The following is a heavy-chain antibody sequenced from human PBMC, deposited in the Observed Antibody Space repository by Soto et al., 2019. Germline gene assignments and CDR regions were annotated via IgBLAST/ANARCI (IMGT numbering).Heavy chain of an antibody. Sequence: QPGGSLRLSCAGSGFTFSSHGMHRVRQAPGKGLEWVAVISYDGSIKYYADSVKGRFTISRDNSKTTLYLEMNSLRPEDTAVYYCAKKIATGTGPSANWFDPWGQGTLVTVSS. J-gene: IGHJ5*02. D-gene: IGHD1-1*01. CDR2: ISYDGSIK. V-gene: IGHV3-30*18. CDR1: GFTFSSHG. CDR3: AKKIATGTGPSANWFDP.